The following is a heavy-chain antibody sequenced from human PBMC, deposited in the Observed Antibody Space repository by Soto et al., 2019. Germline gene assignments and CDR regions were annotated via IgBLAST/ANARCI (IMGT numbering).Heavy chain of an antibody. CDR1: GFTFSRYS. CDR2: ITTSSDV. CDR3: ATDYYFDTSARIGAFDI. V-gene: IGHV3-21*01. D-gene: IGHD3-22*01. J-gene: IGHJ3*02. Sequence: DVQLVESGGGLVKPGGSLRLSCAASGFTFSRYSMTWVRQTPGKGLEWVSSITTSSDVYYADSLKGRFTISRDNAKNSLYPQMTSLRAWDTAVYYCATDYYFDTSARIGAFDIWGQGTMVTVSS.